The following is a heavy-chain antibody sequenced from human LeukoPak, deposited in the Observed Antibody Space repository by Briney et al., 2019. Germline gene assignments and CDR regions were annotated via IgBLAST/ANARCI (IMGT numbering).Heavy chain of an antibody. J-gene: IGHJ3*02. Sequence: PSETLSLTCTVSGGSVSIGNYYWSWIRQPPGKGLEWIGYIYYSGSTNYNPSLKSRVTISVDTSKNQFSLKLSSVTAADTAVYYCARSSGYYYNRLDAFDIWGQGTMVTVSS. V-gene: IGHV4-61*01. CDR1: GGSVSIGNYY. CDR3: ARSSGYYYNRLDAFDI. CDR2: IYYSGST. D-gene: IGHD3-22*01.